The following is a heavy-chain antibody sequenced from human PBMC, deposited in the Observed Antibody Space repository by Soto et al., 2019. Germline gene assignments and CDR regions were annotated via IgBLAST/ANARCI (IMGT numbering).Heavy chain of an antibody. CDR1: GGSISSSSYY. Sequence: SETLSLTCTVSGGSISSSSYYWGWIRQPPGKRLEWIGSIYYSGSTYYNPSLKSRVTISVDTSKNQFSLKLSSVTAADTAVYYCARHRFIVVVVAATRDENWFDPWGQGTLVTVSS. V-gene: IGHV4-39*01. CDR2: IYYSGST. D-gene: IGHD2-15*01. CDR3: ARHRFIVVVVAATRDENWFDP. J-gene: IGHJ5*02.